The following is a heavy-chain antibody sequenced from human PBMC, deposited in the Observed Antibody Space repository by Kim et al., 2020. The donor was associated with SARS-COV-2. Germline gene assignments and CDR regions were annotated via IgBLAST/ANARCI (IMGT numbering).Heavy chain of an antibody. CDR3: ARTATKYKSLFDY. Sequence: SETLSLTCTVSGGSISSGGYYWSWIRQHPGKGLEWIGYIYYSGSTYYNPSLKSRVTISVDTSKNQFSLKLSSVTAADTAVYYCARTATKYKSLFDYWGQGTLVTVSS. V-gene: IGHV4-31*03. CDR1: GGSISSGGYY. D-gene: IGHD1-1*01. J-gene: IGHJ4*02. CDR2: IYYSGST.